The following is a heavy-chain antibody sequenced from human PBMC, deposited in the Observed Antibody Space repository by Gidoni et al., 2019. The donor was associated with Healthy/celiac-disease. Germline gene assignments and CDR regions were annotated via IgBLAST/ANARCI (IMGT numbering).Heavy chain of an antibody. CDR1: GFSLSTSGVG. CDR3: AHRITMVRGVWYYFDY. D-gene: IGHD3-10*01. J-gene: IGHJ4*02. CDR2: IYWNDDK. Sequence: QITLKESGPTLVKPTQTLTLTCTFSGFSLSTSGVGVGWIRQPPGKALEWLALIYWNDDKRYSPSLKSRLTITKDTSKNQVVLTMTNMDPVDTATYYCAHRITMVRGVWYYFDYWGQGTLVTVSS. V-gene: IGHV2-5*01.